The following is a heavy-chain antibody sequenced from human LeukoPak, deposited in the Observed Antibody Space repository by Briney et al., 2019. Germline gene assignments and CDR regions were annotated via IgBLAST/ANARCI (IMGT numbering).Heavy chain of an antibody. J-gene: IGHJ3*02. CDR3: AHRSTMVRGGSDDAFDI. Sequence: SGPTLVNPTQTLTLTCTFSGFSLSTSGVGVGWIRQPPGKALEWLALIYWNDDKRYSPSLKSRLTITKDTSKNQVVLTMTNMDPVDTATYYCAHRSTMVRGGSDDAFDIWGQGTMVTVSS. CDR1: GFSLSTSGVG. D-gene: IGHD3-10*01. CDR2: IYWNDDK. V-gene: IGHV2-5*01.